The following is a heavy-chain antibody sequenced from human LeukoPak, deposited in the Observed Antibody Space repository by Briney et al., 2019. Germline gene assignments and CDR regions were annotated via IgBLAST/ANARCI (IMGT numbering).Heavy chain of an antibody. CDR2: INAGNGNT. Sequence: ASGKVSCKASGYTFTSYAMHLVRQAPGQRLEWMGWINAGNGNTKYSQKVQGRVTITRDTSATTAYMALSRMRPADTAVYYCARDQGGYCSGGSCSSSRVLFHYWAQGPLVTVSS. CDR1: GYTFTSYA. D-gene: IGHD2-15*01. J-gene: IGHJ4*02. V-gene: IGHV1-3*01. CDR3: ARDQGGYCSGGSCSSSRVLFHY.